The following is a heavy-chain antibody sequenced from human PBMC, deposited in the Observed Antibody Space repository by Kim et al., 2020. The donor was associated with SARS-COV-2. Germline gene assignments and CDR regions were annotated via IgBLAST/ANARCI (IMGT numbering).Heavy chain of an antibody. D-gene: IGHD3-3*01. CDR3: AILYNS. V-gene: IGHV3-7*01. J-gene: IGHJ4*02. Sequence: QDGSKKNYVDSVKGRFTISRDNAKNSLYLQMNSLRVEDTAIYYCAILYNSWGQGTLVTVSS. CDR2: QDGSKK.